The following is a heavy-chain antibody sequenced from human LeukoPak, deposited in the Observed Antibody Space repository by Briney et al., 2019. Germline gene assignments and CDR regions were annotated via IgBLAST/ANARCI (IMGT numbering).Heavy chain of an antibody. CDR3: ANLPTTVTNSAPNNWFDP. CDR1: GFTLSSYA. Sequence: GGSLRLSCAASGFTLSSYAMSWVRQAPGKGLEWVSAIGGSGDSTYYADSVKGRFTISRDNSRNTLYLQMNSLSAEDTAVYYCANLPTTVTNSAPNNWFDPWGQGTLVTVSS. J-gene: IGHJ5*02. D-gene: IGHD4-17*01. V-gene: IGHV3-23*01. CDR2: IGGSGDST.